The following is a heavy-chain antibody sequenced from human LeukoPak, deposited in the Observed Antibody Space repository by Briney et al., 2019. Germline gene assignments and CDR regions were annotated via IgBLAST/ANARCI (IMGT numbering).Heavy chain of an antibody. V-gene: IGHV3-21*01. CDR1: GFTFSSYS. CDR2: ISSSSSYI. Sequence: GGSLRLSCAASGFTFSSYSMNWVRQAPGKGLEWVSSISSSSSYIYYADSVKGRFTISRDNAKNSLYLQMNSLRAEDTAVYYCARRSGLVFYYYYMDVWGKGTTVTVSS. J-gene: IGHJ6*03. D-gene: IGHD6-19*01. CDR3: ARRSGLVFYYYYMDV.